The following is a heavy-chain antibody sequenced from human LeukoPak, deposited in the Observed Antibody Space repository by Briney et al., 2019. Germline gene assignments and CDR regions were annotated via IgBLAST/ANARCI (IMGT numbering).Heavy chain of an antibody. V-gene: IGHV3-30*04. J-gene: IGHJ4*02. CDR1: GFTFNSYA. D-gene: IGHD7-27*01. CDR2: ISYDGSNR. CDR3: ARDPSGDGVGGPGL. Sequence: PGGSLRLSCAASGFTFNSYALHWVRQAPGKGLEWVALISYDGSNRYYADSVKGRFTISRDNSKNTLYLQMNSLRVDDTAVYYCARDPSGDGVGGPGLWGQGTLVTVSS.